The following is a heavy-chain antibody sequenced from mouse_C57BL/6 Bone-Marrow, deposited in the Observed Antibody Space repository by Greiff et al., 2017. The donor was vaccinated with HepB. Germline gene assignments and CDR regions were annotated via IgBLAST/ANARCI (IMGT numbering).Heavy chain of an antibody. CDR2: IYPGGGYT. D-gene: IGHD1-1*01. J-gene: IGHJ1*03. CDR1: GYTFTNYW. V-gene: IGHV1-63*01. CDR3: ARSGGSISSDWYFDV. Sequence: QVQLKESGAELVRPGTSVKMSCKASGYTFTNYWIGWAKQRPGHGLEWIGDIYPGGGYTNYNEKFKGKATLTADKSSSTSEDTAIYYCARSGGSISSDWYFDVWGTGTTVTVSS.